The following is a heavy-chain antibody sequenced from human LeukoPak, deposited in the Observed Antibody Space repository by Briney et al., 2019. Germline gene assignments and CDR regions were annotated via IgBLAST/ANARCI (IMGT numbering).Heavy chain of an antibody. CDR3: AKDGCTNGVCPPHNY. D-gene: IGHD2-8*01. V-gene: IGHV3-48*01. Sequence: GGSLRLSCAASGFTFSSYSMNWVRQAPGKGLEWVSYISSSSSTIYYADSVKGRFTISRDNSKNTLYLQMNSLRAEDTAVYYCAKDGCTNGVCPPHNYWGQGTLVTVSS. CDR1: GFTFSSYS. CDR2: ISSSSSTI. J-gene: IGHJ4*02.